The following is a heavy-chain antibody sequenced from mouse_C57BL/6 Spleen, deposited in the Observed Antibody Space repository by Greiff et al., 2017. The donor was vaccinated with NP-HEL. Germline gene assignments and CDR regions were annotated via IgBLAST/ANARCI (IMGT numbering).Heavy chain of an antibody. CDR2: INPTNGGT. D-gene: IGHD1-1*01. CDR3: ARWDYYWSSFDY. CDR1: GYTFTDYN. V-gene: IGHV1-22*01. J-gene: IGHJ2*01. Sequence: VQLQQSGPELVKPGASVKMSCKASGYTFTDYNMHWVKQSPGQSLEWIGYINPTNGGTSYNQKFKGKATLTVNKSSSTAYMELRSLTSEDAAVYYCARWDYYWSSFDYWGQGTTVTVAS.